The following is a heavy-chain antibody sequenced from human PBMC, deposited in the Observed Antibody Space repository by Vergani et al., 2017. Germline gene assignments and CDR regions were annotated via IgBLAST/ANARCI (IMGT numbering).Heavy chain of an antibody. CDR2: IYPSGST. J-gene: IGHJ4*02. V-gene: IGHV4-38-2*01. CDR1: GYSISSGYY. D-gene: IGHD2-15*01. Sequence: QVQLQESGPGLVKPSETLSLTCAVSGYSISSGYYWGWIRQPPGNGLEWIGSIYPSGSTYYNTSLKSRVTISVNTSTNQFSLKLSSVTAADTAVYYCARSLDCSGGSGLFDYWGQGTLVTVSS. CDR3: ARSLDCSGGSGLFDY.